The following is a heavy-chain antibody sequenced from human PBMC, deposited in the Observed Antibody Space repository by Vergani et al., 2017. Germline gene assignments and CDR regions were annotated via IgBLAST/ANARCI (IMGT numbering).Heavy chain of an antibody. D-gene: IGHD2-8*01. Sequence: EVQLVESGGGVVRPGGSLRLSCAASGFTFDDYGMSWVRQAPGKGLEWVASISGSSSYVFYRDSVEGRFTITRDNAKKSVYLQMNSLRAEDTAMYFCARGLWDCTHIRCSPPSYWGQGTQVTVSS. CDR1: GFTFDDYG. CDR2: ISGSSSYV. CDR3: ARGLWDCTHIRCSPPSY. J-gene: IGHJ4*02. V-gene: IGHV3-21*01.